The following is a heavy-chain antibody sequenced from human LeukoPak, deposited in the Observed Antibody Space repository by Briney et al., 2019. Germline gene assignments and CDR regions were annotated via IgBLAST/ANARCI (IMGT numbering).Heavy chain of an antibody. D-gene: IGHD2-15*01. CDR3: ARHSIIGGTEYAFDI. V-gene: IGHV4-39*01. Sequence: SETLSLTCTVSGGSISSSSYYWGWIRQPPGKGLEWIGSIYYSGSTYYNPSLKSRVTISVDTSKNQFSLKLSSVTAADTAVYYCARHSIIGGTEYAFDIWGQGTMVTVSS. CDR1: GGSISSSSYY. J-gene: IGHJ3*02. CDR2: IYYSGST.